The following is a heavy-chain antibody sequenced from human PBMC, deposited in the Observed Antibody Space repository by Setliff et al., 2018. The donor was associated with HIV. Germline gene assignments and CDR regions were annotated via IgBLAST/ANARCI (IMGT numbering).Heavy chain of an antibody. Sequence: EASVKVSCKASRSTFNSHTINWVRQAPGQGLDWMGRIIPILGVVNYAQRFQGKVTITADKSTSTAYMELTSLRFDDTAMYYCVRGVQSPPHYSYYYMDVWGEGTMVTVSS. V-gene: IGHV1-69*02. CDR2: IIPILGVV. CDR3: VRGVQSPPHYSYYYMDV. D-gene: IGHD3-3*01. J-gene: IGHJ6*03. CDR1: RSTFNSHT.